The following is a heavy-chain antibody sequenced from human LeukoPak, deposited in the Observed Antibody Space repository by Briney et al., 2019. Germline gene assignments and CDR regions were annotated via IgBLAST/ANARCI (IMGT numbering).Heavy chain of an antibody. V-gene: IGHV3-11*04. D-gene: IGHD1-1*01. CDR1: GFTFSDNY. CDR2: ISGNGGVI. Sequence: SGGSLRPSCAASGFTFSDNYMTWVRQAPGKGLEWLSYISGNGGVIQYADSVKGRFTISRDNAKNLLYLQMDSLRVEDTAIYYCARDPRTVRIWGQGTLVTVSS. J-gene: IGHJ1*01. CDR3: ARDPRTVRI.